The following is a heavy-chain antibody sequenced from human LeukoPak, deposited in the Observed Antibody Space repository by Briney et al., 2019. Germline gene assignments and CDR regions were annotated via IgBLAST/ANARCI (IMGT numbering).Heavy chain of an antibody. Sequence: GGSLRLSCAASGFAFTNYWMHWVRQAPGMGLVWVSRLPPDELGVIYADSVKGRFTVSRDNAKNTVYLQMNNLRVDDTAMYYCVGTIASRGSEYWGQGALVTVSS. CDR3: VGTIASRGSEY. V-gene: IGHV3-74*01. CDR2: LPPDELGV. CDR1: GFAFTNYW. D-gene: IGHD6-6*01. J-gene: IGHJ4*02.